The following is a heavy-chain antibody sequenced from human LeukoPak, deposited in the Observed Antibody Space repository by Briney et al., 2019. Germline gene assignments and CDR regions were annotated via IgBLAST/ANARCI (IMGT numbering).Heavy chain of an antibody. V-gene: IGHV4-34*01. J-gene: IGHJ3*02. CDR1: GGSFSGYY. CDR2: INHSGST. Sequence: SETLSLTCAVYGGSFSGYYWSWIRQPPGKGLEWIGEINHSGSTNYNPSLKSRVTISVDTSKNQFSLKLSSVTAADTAVYYCARVNYYDSSQDAFDIWGQGTMVTVSS. CDR3: ARVNYYDSSQDAFDI. D-gene: IGHD3-22*01.